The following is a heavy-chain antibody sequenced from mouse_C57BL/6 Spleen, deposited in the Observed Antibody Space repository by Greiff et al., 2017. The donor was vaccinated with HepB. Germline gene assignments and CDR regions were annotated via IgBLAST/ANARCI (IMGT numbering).Heavy chain of an antibody. Sequence: VQLQQSGPGLVQPSQSLSITCTVSGFSLTSYGVHWVRQSPGKGLEWLGVIWRGGSTDYNAAFMSRLSITKDNSKSQVFFKMNSLQADDTAIYYCARGYYGSSSVSYYAMDYWGQGTSVTVSS. V-gene: IGHV2-5*01. J-gene: IGHJ4*01. CDR2: IWRGGST. CDR1: GFSLTSYG. D-gene: IGHD1-1*01. CDR3: ARGYYGSSSVSYYAMDY.